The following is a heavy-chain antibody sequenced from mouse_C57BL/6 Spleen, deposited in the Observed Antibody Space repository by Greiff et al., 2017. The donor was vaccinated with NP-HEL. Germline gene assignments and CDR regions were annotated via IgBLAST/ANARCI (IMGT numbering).Heavy chain of an antibody. D-gene: IGHD4-1*02. Sequence: QVHVKQPGAELVRPGSSVKLSCKASGYTFTSYWMHWVKQRPIQGLEWIGNIDPSDSETHYNQKFKDKATLTVDKSSSTAYMQLSSLTSEDSAVYYCAIQLGGYFDYWGQGTTLTVSS. V-gene: IGHV1-52*01. CDR2: IDPSDSET. CDR1: GYTFTSYW. J-gene: IGHJ2*01. CDR3: AIQLGGYFDY.